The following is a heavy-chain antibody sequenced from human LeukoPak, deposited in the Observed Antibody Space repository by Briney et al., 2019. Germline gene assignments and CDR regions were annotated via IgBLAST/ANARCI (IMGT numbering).Heavy chain of an antibody. CDR1: GYTFTGYY. CDR2: INPNSGGT. CDR3: AREGSSVVTHLFRY. D-gene: IGHD2-21*01. V-gene: IGHV1-2*02. Sequence: GASVKVSCTASGYTFTGYYMHWVRQAPGQGLEWMGWINPNSGGTNYAQKFQGRVTMTRDTSISTAYMELSRLRSDDTAVYYCAREGSSVVTHLFRYWGQGTLVTVSS. J-gene: IGHJ4*02.